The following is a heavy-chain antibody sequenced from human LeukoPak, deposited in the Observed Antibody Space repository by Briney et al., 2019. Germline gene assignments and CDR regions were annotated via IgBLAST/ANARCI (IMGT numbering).Heavy chain of an antibody. J-gene: IGHJ5*02. CDR2: ISISSTHI. Sequence: NPGGSLRLSCAASGFTLSSYSMNWVRQAPGKGLEWVSYISISSTHIYYADSVKGRFTISRDNARNSLYLQMNSLRAEDTAVYYCAKDSTVTGGWMNNRFDPWGQGTLVTVSS. D-gene: IGHD6-19*01. CDR3: AKDSTVTGGWMNNRFDP. CDR1: GFTLSSYS. V-gene: IGHV3-21*04.